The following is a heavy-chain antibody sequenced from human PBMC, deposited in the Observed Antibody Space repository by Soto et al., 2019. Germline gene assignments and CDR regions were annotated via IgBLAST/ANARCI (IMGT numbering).Heavy chain of an antibody. CDR3: ARAPYDSSGYSNYYYGMDV. Sequence: QVQLVQSGAEVKKPGSSVKVSCKASGGTFSSYAISWVRQAPGQGLEWMGGIIPIFGTANYAQKFQGRVTITADESTSTAYMELSSLRYEDTAVYYCARAPYDSSGYSNYYYGMDVWGQGTTVTVSS. V-gene: IGHV1-69*01. CDR1: GGTFSSYA. CDR2: IIPIFGTA. J-gene: IGHJ6*02. D-gene: IGHD3-22*01.